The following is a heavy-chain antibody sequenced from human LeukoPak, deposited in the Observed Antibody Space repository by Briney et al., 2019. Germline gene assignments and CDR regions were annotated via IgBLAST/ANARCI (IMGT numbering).Heavy chain of an antibody. CDR1: GFTFSNAW. D-gene: IGHD5-18*01. CDR2: ISGSGGST. CDR3: AKGPGAITAMVTV. Sequence: GGSLRLSCAASGFTFSNAWTNWVRQAPGKGLEWVSAISGSGGSTYYADSVKGWFTISRDNSKNTLYLQMNSLRAEDTAVYYCAKGPGAITAMVTVWGQGTLVTVSS. J-gene: IGHJ4*02. V-gene: IGHV3-23*01.